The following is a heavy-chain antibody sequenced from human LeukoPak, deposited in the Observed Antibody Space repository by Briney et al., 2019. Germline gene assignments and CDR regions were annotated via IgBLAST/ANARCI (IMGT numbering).Heavy chain of an antibody. CDR3: ARVPISTTARGYFDY. V-gene: IGHV4-61*05. J-gene: IGHJ4*02. CDR2: IYYSGST. Sequence: SETLSLTCTVSGGSISSSSYYWGWIRQPPGKGLEWIGYIYYSGSTTYNPSLKSRVTISVDTSKNKFSLKLSSVTAADTAVYYCARVPISTTARGYFDYWGQGTLVTVSS. D-gene: IGHD4-17*01. CDR1: GGSISSSSYY.